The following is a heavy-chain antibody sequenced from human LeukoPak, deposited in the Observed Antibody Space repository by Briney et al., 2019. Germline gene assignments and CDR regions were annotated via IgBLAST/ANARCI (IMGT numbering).Heavy chain of an antibody. J-gene: IGHJ4*02. V-gene: IGHV1-58*01. Sequence: ASVKVSCKTSGFTFSISAVQWVRQARGQSLEWIGWIVVGSGDTDYAQKFQERVTITRDMSTSTAYMELNSLRFEDMAVYYCAAGVTANECWGQGTLVTVSS. CDR2: IVVGSGDT. CDR1: GFTFSISA. CDR3: AAGVTANEC. D-gene: IGHD2-21*02.